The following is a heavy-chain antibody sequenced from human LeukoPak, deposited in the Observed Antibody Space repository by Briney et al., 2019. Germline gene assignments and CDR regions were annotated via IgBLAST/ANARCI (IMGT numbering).Heavy chain of an antibody. CDR2: MSPNSGNT. J-gene: IGHJ4*02. Sequence: ASVKVSCKASGYSFTSYDINWVRQATGQGLESMGWMSPNSGNTGYTQKFQGRVTMTRNTSISTAYMELRSLRSEDTAVYYCARLGGTWDPADYWGQGTLVTVSS. V-gene: IGHV1-8*01. CDR3: ARLGGTWDPADY. CDR1: GYSFTSYD. D-gene: IGHD3-16*01.